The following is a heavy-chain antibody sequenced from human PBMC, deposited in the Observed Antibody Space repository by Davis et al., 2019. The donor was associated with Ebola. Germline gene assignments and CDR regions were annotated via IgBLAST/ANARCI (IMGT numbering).Heavy chain of an antibody. D-gene: IGHD2-15*01. CDR2: INHSGST. Sequence: MPSETLSLTCAVYGGSFSGYYWSWIRQPPGKGLEWIGEINHSGSTNYNPSLKSRVTISVDTSKNQFSLKLSSVTAADTAVYYCARVGYCSGGSCLDYWGQGTLVTVSS. J-gene: IGHJ4*02. V-gene: IGHV4-34*01. CDR3: ARVGYCSGGSCLDY. CDR1: GGSFSGYY.